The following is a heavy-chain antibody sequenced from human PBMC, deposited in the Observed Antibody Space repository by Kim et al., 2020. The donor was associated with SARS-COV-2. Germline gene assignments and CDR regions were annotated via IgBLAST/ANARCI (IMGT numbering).Heavy chain of an antibody. D-gene: IGHD3-9*01. CDR2: IRDEAHGYTK. V-gene: IGHV3-72*01. Sequence: GGSLRLSCATSDFTFRDHYMDWVRQAPGKGLEWVGRIRDEAHGYTKEYAASVKGRFTVSRDDSENSLFLRMDSLRTEDTAMYYCARGGGPDWATTAFDYLGQGTLVTVSS. J-gene: IGHJ4*02. CDR3: ARGGGPDWATTAFDY. CDR1: DFTFRDHY.